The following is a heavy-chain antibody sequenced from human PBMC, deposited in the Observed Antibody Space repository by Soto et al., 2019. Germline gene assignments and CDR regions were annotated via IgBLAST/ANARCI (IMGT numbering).Heavy chain of an antibody. CDR3: ARDGRYCSGGSCYSSSYYGMDV. D-gene: IGHD2-15*01. Sequence: ASVKVSCKASGYTFTGYYMHWVRQAPGQGLEWVGWINPNSGGTNYAQKFQGWVTMTRDTSISTAYMELSRLRSDDTAVYYCARDGRYCSGGSCYSSSYYGMDVWGQGTTVTVSS. CDR2: INPNSGGT. J-gene: IGHJ6*02. V-gene: IGHV1-2*04. CDR1: GYTFTGYY.